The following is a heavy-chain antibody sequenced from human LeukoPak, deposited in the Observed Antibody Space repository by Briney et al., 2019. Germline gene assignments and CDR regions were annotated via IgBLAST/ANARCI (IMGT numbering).Heavy chain of an antibody. CDR2: IYHSGST. D-gene: IGHD3-22*01. CDR1: GGSISSSNW. J-gene: IGHJ4*02. Sequence: SETLSLTCAVSGGSISSSNWWSWVRQPPGRGLEWIGEIYHSGSTNYNPSLKSRVTISVDKSKNQFSLKLSSVTAADTAVYYCARGRSEYYDSSGYYYVLFSFDYWGQGTLVTVSS. CDR3: ARGRSEYYDSSGYYYVLFSFDY. V-gene: IGHV4-4*02.